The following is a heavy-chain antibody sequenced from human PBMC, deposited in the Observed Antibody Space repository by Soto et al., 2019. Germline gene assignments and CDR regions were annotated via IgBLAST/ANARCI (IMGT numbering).Heavy chain of an antibody. D-gene: IGHD3-3*01. CDR1: CGTIVTHY. CDR2: IYYSGST. V-gene: IGHV4-59*11. J-gene: IGHJ5*02. CDR3: ARGPPFTIFGVVRWFDP. Sequence: LRLTPTASCGTIVTHYAIWMRTSPEKGLEWLGDIYYSGSTNYNPSLRSRVTISVDTSKNQFSLKLNYVTATDTAVYYCARGPPFTIFGVVRWFDPWGQGTLVPV.